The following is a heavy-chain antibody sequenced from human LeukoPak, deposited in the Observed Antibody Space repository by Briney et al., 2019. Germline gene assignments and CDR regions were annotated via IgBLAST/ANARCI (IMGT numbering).Heavy chain of an antibody. V-gene: IGHV3-21*01. CDR2: ISSSSTYI. CDR3: ARVLYSYGYSEFAFDI. J-gene: IGHJ3*02. D-gene: IGHD5-18*01. CDR1: GFSFSTYY. Sequence: GGSLRLSCAASGFSFSTYYVNWVRQAPGKGLEWVSCISSSSTYIYYSDSVRGRFAISRDNAKNSLYLHMNSLRAEDTAVYYCARVLYSYGYSEFAFDIWGQGTMVTVSS.